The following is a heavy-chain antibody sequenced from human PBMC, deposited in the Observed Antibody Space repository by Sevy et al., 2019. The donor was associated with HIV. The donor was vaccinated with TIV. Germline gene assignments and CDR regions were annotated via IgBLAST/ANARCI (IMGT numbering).Heavy chain of an antibody. CDR2: IKQDGSEK. V-gene: IGHV3-7*03. CDR1: GFTFSSYW. D-gene: IGHD3-3*01. J-gene: IGHJ6*02. CDR3: ARDGPMCYDFWSGYYPTYYYGMDV. Sequence: GGSLRLSCAASGFTFSSYWMSWVRQAPGKGLEWVANIKQDGSEKYYVDSGNGGFAISRDNAKNSLYLQMNSLRAEDTAVYYCARDGPMCYDFWSGYYPTYYYGMDVWGQGTPVTVSS.